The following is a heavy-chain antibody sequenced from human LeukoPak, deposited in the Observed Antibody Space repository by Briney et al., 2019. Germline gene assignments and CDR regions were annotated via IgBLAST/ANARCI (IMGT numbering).Heavy chain of an antibody. CDR3: AKVRVYYDFWSGLDY. Sequence: GGSLRLSCAASGFTFSSSVMHWVRQAPGKGPEWVAGISSDGNNKYYGDSVKGRFTISRDNSKNTLYLQMNSLRAEDTAVYYCAKVRVYYDFWSGLDYWGQGTLVTVSS. CDR2: ISSDGNNK. D-gene: IGHD3-3*01. V-gene: IGHV3-30*18. J-gene: IGHJ4*02. CDR1: GFTFSSSV.